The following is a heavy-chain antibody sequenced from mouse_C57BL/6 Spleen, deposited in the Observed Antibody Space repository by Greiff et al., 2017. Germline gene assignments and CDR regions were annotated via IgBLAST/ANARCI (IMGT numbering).Heavy chain of an antibody. CDR2: ISRGGDYI. V-gene: IGHV5-9-1*02. Sequence: EVQLVESGEGLVKPGGSLKLSCAASGFTFSSYAMSWVRQTPEKRLEWVAYISRGGDYIYYADTVKGRFTISRDNARNTLYLQMSSLKSEDTAMYYCTRDREDDYAAWFAYWGQGTLVTVSA. CDR1: GFTFSSYA. D-gene: IGHD2-4*01. J-gene: IGHJ3*01. CDR3: TRDREDDYAAWFAY.